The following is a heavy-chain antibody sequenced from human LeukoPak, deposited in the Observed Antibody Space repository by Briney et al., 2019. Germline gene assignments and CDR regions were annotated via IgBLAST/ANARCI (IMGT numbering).Heavy chain of an antibody. CDR2: INANSGET. Sequence: ASVKVSCKTSGYTFSGYYLNWVRQAPGQGLEWMGWINANSGETKYAQKFQGRVTMTRDTSISTAYMELSRLNSDDTAVYYCATGVDMIWFALQSWGQGTLVSVSS. V-gene: IGHV1-2*02. CDR3: ATGVDMIWFALQS. D-gene: IGHD3-10*01. J-gene: IGHJ5*02. CDR1: GYTFSGYY.